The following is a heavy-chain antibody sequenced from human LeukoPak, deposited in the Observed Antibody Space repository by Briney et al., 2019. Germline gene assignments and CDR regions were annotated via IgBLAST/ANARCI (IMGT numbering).Heavy chain of an antibody. CDR2: IWYDGSNK. V-gene: IGHV3-33*01. CDR1: GFGFSDYG. D-gene: IGHD6-19*01. CDR3: ARDSYSLLAVTGIFDY. Sequence: GRSLRLSCAASGFGFSDYGMHWVRQAPGKGLEWVAVIWYDGSNKDYADSVKGRFTISRDNSNNTLYLHMNTLRGEDTAVYYCARDSYSLLAVTGIFDYWGQGNMVTVSS. J-gene: IGHJ4*02.